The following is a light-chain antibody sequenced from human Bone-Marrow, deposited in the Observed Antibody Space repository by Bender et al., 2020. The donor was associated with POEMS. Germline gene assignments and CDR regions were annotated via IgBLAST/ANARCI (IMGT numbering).Light chain of an antibody. CDR3: GSFTGTSTLVV. CDR2: DIS. Sequence: QSALTQPAAVSESPGQSITISCTGTSSDVGAYNYVSWYQHHPGEAPKLIIYDISNRPSGVSNRFSGSKSGNTASLTISGLQSEDEADYFCGSFTGTSTLVVFGGGTKLTVL. J-gene: IGLJ2*01. V-gene: IGLV2-14*03. CDR1: SSDVGAYNY.